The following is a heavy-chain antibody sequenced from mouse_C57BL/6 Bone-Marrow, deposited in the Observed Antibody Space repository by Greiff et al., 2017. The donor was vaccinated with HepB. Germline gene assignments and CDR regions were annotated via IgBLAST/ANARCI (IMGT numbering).Heavy chain of an antibody. CDR1: GYTFTSYW. CDR3: ASPQALPLYYFDY. J-gene: IGHJ2*01. V-gene: IGHV1-64*01. CDR2: IHPNSGST. Sequence: QVQLQQPGAELVKPGASVKLSCKASGYTFTSYWMHWVKQRPGQGLEWIGMIHPNSGSTNYNEKFKSKATLTVDKSSSTAYMQLSSLTSEDSAVYYCASPQALPLYYFDYWGQGTTLTVSS. D-gene: IGHD3-2*02.